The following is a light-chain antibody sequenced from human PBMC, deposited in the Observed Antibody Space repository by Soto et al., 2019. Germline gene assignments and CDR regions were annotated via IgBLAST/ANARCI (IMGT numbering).Light chain of an antibody. J-gene: IGKJ1*01. Sequence: EIVMTQSPATLSVSPGERATLSCGASQSVSSHLAWYQQKPGQAPRLLIYGASSRATGIPDRFSGSGSGTDFTLTISRLEPEDFAVYYCQQYGSSPRTFGQGTKVEIK. CDR2: GAS. V-gene: IGKV3-20*01. CDR1: QSVSSH. CDR3: QQYGSSPRT.